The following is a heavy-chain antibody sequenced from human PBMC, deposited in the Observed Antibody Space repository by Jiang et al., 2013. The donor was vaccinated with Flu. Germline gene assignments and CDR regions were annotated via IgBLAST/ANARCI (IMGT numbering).Heavy chain of an antibody. D-gene: IGHD3-3*01. V-gene: IGHV3-23*01. J-gene: IGHJ6*03. CDR1: GFTFSSYA. CDR2: ISGSGGST. CDR3: AKYAGGATYDFWSGYYSADYYYYMDV. Sequence: VQLLESGGGLVQPGGSLRLSCAASGFTFSSYAMSWVRQAPGKGLEWVSAISGSGGSTYYADSVKGRFTISRDNSKNTLYLQMNSLRAEDTAVYYCAKYAGGATYDFWSGYYSADYYYYMDVWGKGTTVTVSS.